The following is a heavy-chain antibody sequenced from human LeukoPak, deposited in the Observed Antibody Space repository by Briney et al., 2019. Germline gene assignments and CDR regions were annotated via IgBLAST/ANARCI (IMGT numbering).Heavy chain of an antibody. Sequence: GGSLRLSCAASGFTFDDYGMSWVRQAPGKGLEWVSGINWNGGSTGYADSVKGRFTISRDNAKNSLYLQMNSLRAEDTAVYYCAKAIAADAFDYWGQGTLVTVSS. J-gene: IGHJ4*02. CDR3: AKAIAADAFDY. CDR2: INWNGGST. V-gene: IGHV3-20*04. CDR1: GFTFDDYG. D-gene: IGHD5-12*01.